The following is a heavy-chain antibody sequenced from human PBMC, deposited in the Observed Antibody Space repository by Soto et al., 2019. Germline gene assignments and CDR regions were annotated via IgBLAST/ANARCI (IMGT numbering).Heavy chain of an antibody. CDR2: ISTYSGDT. CDR1: GYTFFTYD. Sequence: QVHLVQSGVAVKTPGASVKVSCQASGYTFFTYDISWVRQAPGQGLEWMGWISTYSGDTKYAQKFQGRVTMTTDTSKTTAYLELRSLRSDDTAVYYCASHQGPTTSENWFDPWGQGTLVTVSS. J-gene: IGHJ5*02. CDR3: ASHQGPTTSENWFDP. D-gene: IGHD5-12*01. V-gene: IGHV1-18*01.